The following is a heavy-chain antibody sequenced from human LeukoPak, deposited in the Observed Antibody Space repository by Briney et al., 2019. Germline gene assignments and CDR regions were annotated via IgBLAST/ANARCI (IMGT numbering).Heavy chain of an antibody. V-gene: IGHV3-23*01. D-gene: IGHD7-27*01. CDR2: ISADGGST. Sequence: GGSLRLSCVASGFTFKSYLMAWVRQAPGKGLQWVSSISADGGSTYYADSVKGQFTVSRDNSKSTVYLQVNNLRADDTAVYYCARKDTGRGTGDLDYWGQGTLVTVSS. J-gene: IGHJ4*02. CDR1: GFTFKSYL. CDR3: ARKDTGRGTGDLDY.